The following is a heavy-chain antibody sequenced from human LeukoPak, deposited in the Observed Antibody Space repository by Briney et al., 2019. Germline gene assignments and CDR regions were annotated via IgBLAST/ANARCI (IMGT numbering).Heavy chain of an antibody. CDR3: ARLDIVLS. V-gene: IGHV3-30-3*01. Sequence: GGSLRLSCAASGFTFSNYAMHWVRQAPGKGLEWVAVISYDGSNKYYADSVKGRFTISRDDSKNTLYLQMNSLTAEDTAMYYCARLDIVLSWGQGALVTVSS. D-gene: IGHD2-2*03. J-gene: IGHJ5*02. CDR1: GFTFSNYA. CDR2: ISYDGSNK.